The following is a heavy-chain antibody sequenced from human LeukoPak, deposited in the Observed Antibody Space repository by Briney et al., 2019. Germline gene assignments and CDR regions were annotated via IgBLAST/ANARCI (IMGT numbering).Heavy chain of an antibody. CDR2: IYSGGGT. J-gene: IGHJ4*02. V-gene: IGHV3-66*01. CDR1: GFTFSSYA. D-gene: IGHD7-27*01. CDR3: ARASGFFDY. Sequence: TGGSLRLSCAASGFTFSSYAMSWVRQAPGKGLEWVSVIYSGGGTYYADSVKGRFTISRDNSKNTLYLQMNSLRAEDTAVYYCARASGFFDYWGQGTLVTVSS.